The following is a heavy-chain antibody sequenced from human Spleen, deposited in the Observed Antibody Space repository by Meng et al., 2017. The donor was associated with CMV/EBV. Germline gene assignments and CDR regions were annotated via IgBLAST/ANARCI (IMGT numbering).Heavy chain of an antibody. V-gene: IGHV4-39*07. CDR3: ARALRGYCSGGSCYTYYFDC. J-gene: IGHJ4*02. CDR1: GGSISSSSYY. CDR2: IYYSGST. D-gene: IGHD2-15*01. Sequence: SETLSLTCTVSGGSISSSSYYWGWIRQPPGKGLEWIGSIYYSGSTYYNPSLKSRVTISVDTSKNQFSLKLSSVTAADTAVYYCARALRGYCSGGSCYTYYFDCWGQGTLVTVSS.